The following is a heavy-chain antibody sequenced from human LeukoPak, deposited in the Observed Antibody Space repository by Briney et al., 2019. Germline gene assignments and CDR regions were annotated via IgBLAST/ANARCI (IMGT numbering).Heavy chain of an antibody. CDR3: TTEYSGYDYFDY. V-gene: IGHV3-15*01. CDR1: GFTFSNAW. Sequence: GGSLRLSCAASGFTFSNAWVSWVRQAPGKGLEWVGRIKSKTDGGTTDYAAPVKGRFTISRDDSKNTLYLQMNSLKTEDTAVYYCTTEYSGYDYFDYWGQGTLVTVSS. CDR2: IKSKTDGGTT. J-gene: IGHJ4*02. D-gene: IGHD5-12*01.